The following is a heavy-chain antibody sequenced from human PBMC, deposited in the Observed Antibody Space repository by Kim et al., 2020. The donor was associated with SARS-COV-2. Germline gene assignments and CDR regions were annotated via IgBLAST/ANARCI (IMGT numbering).Heavy chain of an antibody. V-gene: IGHV5-51*01. J-gene: IGHJ6*03. CDR3: ARRATPAYYYYMDV. D-gene: IGHD5-12*01. Sequence: GESLKISCKGSGYSFANYWIGWVRQMPGKGLEWMGIIFPADSDTKYSPSFQGQVTISADKSINTAYLQWNRLKASDTAMYYCARRATPAYYYYMDVWGKG. CDR1: GYSFANYW. CDR2: IFPADSDT.